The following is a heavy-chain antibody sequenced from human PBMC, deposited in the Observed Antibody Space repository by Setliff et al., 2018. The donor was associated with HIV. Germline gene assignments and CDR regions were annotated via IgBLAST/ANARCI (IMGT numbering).Heavy chain of an antibody. CDR2: IRFNGNDK. V-gene: IGHV3-30*02. CDR1: GFIFKTYD. Sequence: PGGSLRLSCATSGFIFKTYDIHWVRQAPGKGLEWVTFIRFNGNDKYYAVSVRGRFTISRDNSKNSLYLQMQSLRPEDTAIYYCAKGTMSHDFLTGYSPFDSWGQGTQVTVSS. CDR3: AKGTMSHDFLTGYSPFDS. J-gene: IGHJ4*02. D-gene: IGHD3-9*01.